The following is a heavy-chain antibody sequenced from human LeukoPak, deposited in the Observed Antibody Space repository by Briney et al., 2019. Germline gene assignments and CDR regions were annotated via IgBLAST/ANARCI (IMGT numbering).Heavy chain of an antibody. CDR3: ARDLDSGWAKFDY. Sequence: SETLSLTCTVSGGSISSGSYYWSWIRQPAGKGLEWIGRIYTSGSTNYNPSLKSRVTISVDTSKNQFSLKLSSVTAAGTAVYYCARDLDSGWAKFDYWGQGTLVTVSS. CDR2: IYTSGST. J-gene: IGHJ4*02. V-gene: IGHV4-61*02. D-gene: IGHD6-19*01. CDR1: GGSISSGSYY.